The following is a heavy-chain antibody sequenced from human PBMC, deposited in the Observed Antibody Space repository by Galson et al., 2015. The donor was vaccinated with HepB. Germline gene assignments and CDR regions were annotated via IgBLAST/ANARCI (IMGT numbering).Heavy chain of an antibody. CDR1: GYTFTSYY. V-gene: IGHV1-46*01. CDR2: INPSGGST. CDR3: ARGIGGYYDSSDLGGPAFDI. Sequence: SVKVSCKASGYTFTSYYMHWVRQAPGQGLEWMGIINPSGGSTSYAQKSQGRVTMTRDTSTSTVYMELSSLRSEDTAVYYCARGIGGYYDSSDLGGPAFDIWGQGTMVTVSS. D-gene: IGHD3-22*01. J-gene: IGHJ3*02.